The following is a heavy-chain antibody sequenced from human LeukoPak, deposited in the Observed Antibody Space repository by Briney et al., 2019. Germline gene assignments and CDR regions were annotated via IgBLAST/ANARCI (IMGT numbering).Heavy chain of an antibody. Sequence: PSETLSLTCTVSGGSISSRSYYWGWIRQPPGKGLEWIGKISDSGSTYYSPSLRSRVTISIDMSKNQFSLKLSSVTATDTAVYYCARVGALGIAAQYNWFDPWGQGTLVTVSS. CDR1: GGSISSRSYY. CDR2: ISDSGST. J-gene: IGHJ5*02. D-gene: IGHD6-13*01. V-gene: IGHV4-39*01. CDR3: ARVGALGIAAQYNWFDP.